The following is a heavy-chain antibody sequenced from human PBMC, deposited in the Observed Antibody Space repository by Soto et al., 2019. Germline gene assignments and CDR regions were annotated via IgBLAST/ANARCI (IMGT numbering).Heavy chain of an antibody. V-gene: IGHV3-30*18. J-gene: IGHJ4*02. CDR1: GFTFSSYG. D-gene: IGHD6-19*01. CDR2: ISYDGSNK. CDR3: AKDLSAGSSGD. Sequence: QVQLVESGGGVVQPGRSLRLSCAASGFTFSSYGMHWVRQAPGKGLEWVAVISYDGSNKYYADSVKGRFTISRDNSKNTLYLQMNSLRAEDTAVYYCAKDLSAGSSGDWGQGTLVTVSS.